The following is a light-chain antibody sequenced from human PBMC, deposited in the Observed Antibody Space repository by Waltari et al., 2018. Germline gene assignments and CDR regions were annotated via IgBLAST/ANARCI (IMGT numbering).Light chain of an antibody. Sequence: QSVLTQPPSVSAAPGQRVTISCSGGSSNIWNNYVSWYRQFPGTAPKLPIYENTGRASGIPGPFSGSKSCTSSTLDMTGLQAGDEAEYYCGTWDSSLSGAVFGGGTHLTVL. J-gene: IGLJ7*01. CDR1: SSNIWNNY. V-gene: IGLV1-51*02. CDR3: GTWDSSLSGAV. CDR2: ENT.